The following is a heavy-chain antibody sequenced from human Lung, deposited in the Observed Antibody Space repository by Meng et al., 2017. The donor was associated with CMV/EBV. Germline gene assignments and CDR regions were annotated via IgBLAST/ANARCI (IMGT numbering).Heavy chain of an antibody. V-gene: IGHV3-7*04. CDR2: IGKEGRDI. Sequence: EVHLMESXXGXVXXGGXLGLSCAASGFTLSNYWMTWVRRSPGKGLEWVANIGKEGRDIYYVDSVKGRFTISRDNAKNSLYLQMNSLRVDDTAVYYCARDPDWHQFDYWGQGTLVTVSS. J-gene: IGHJ4*02. CDR3: ARDPDWHQFDY. CDR1: GFTLSNYW. D-gene: IGHD3-9*01.